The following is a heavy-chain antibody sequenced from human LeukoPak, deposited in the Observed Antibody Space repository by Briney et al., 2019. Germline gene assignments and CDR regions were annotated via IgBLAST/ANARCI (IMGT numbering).Heavy chain of an antibody. V-gene: IGHV3-23*01. J-gene: IGHJ4*02. CDR2: ISGSGDST. CDR3: AKQGGPNRQQLAFDY. D-gene: IGHD6-13*01. Sequence: GGSLRLSCAASRFTFSSYAMSWVRQAPGKGLEWVSAISGSGDSTYYADSVKGRFTISRDNSKNTLYLQMNSLRAEDTAVYFCAKQGGPNRQQLAFDYWGQGTLVTVSS. CDR1: RFTFSSYA.